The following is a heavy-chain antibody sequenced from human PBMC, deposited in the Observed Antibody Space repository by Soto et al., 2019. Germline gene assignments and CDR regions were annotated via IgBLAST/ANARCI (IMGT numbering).Heavy chain of an antibody. CDR3: ARRSGYYGSGSYPHYYYYMDV. Sequence: QVQLVQSGAEVKKPGASVKVSCNASGYTFTSYDINWVRQATGQGLEWMGWMNTNSGNTGYAQKFQRRVTMTRNTSISTAYMELSRLRSEDTAVYYCARRSGYYGSGSYPHYYYYMDVWGKGTTVTVSS. V-gene: IGHV1-8*01. D-gene: IGHD3-10*01. CDR1: GYTFTSYD. J-gene: IGHJ6*03. CDR2: MNTNSGNT.